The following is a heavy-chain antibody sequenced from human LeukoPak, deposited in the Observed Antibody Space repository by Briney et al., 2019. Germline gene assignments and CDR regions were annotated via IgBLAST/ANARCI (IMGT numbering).Heavy chain of an antibody. CDR1: GYTFTSYD. Sequence: ASVKVSCKASGYTFTSYDINWVRQATGQGLEWMGWMNPNSGNTGYAQKFQGRVTMTRNTSISTAYMELSSLRSEDTAVYYCARSIAVAGRNYYYYYMDVWGKGPRSPSP. CDR2: MNPNSGNT. J-gene: IGHJ6*03. D-gene: IGHD6-19*01. CDR3: ARSIAVAGRNYYYYYMDV. V-gene: IGHV1-8*01.